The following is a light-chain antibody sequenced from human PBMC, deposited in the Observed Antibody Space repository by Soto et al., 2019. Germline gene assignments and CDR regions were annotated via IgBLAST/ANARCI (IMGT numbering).Light chain of an antibody. J-gene: IGLJ1*01. Sequence: QSVLTQPPSASGTPGQRVTISCSGSSSNIGSNYVYWYQQLPGTAPKLLIYRNNQRPSGVPDRFAGSKSGTSVSLAITGLQSDDEADYYCQSYDSTLSGYVFGTGTKVTVL. V-gene: IGLV1-47*01. CDR3: QSYDSTLSGYV. CDR1: SSNIGSNY. CDR2: RNN.